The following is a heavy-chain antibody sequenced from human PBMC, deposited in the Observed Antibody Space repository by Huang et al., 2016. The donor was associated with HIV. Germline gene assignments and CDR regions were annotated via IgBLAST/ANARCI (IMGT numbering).Heavy chain of an antibody. CDR2: IKSKTDGWTT. Sequence: EVQLVESGGGLVKPGGSLRLSCAASGFTFSNVWMSWVRQDQGKGLEWVGRIKSKTDGWTTDYAAPVKGRFTISRDESKNTLYLQMNSLKTEDTAVYYCTTESESSGWTMDHDAFDIWGQGTMVTVSS. D-gene: IGHD6-19*01. CDR1: GFTFSNVW. V-gene: IGHV3-15*01. J-gene: IGHJ3*02. CDR3: TTESESSGWTMDHDAFDI.